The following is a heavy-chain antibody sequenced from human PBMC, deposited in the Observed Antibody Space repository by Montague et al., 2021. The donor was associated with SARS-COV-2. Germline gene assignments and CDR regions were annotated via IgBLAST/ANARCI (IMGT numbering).Heavy chain of an antibody. Sequence: TLSLTCTVSGGSIRSGSYNWSWIRQSAGKGLEWIGRIYTRGGTYYNPSLKSRVTISIDTSKNQLSLKLSSVTAADAAMYYCARSGEGGPSWPFDYWAREPWSPSPQ. CDR2: IYTRGGT. D-gene: IGHD2-2*01. CDR1: GGSIRSGSYN. CDR3: ARSGEGGPSWPFDY. J-gene: IGHJ4*02. V-gene: IGHV4-61*02.